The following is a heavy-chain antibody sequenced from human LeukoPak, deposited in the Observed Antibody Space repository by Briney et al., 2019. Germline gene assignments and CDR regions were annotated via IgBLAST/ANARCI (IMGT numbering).Heavy chain of an antibody. CDR2: INPNNGAT. J-gene: IGHJ3*02. CDR3: ARGPNTGAFDI. D-gene: IGHD5-18*01. Sequence: ASVKVSCKASGYTFTGYYMHWVRQAPGQGLEWMGWINPNNGATSYAQKFQGRVTMTRDTSISTAYMELSRLRSDDTAVYYCARGPNTGAFDIWGQGTMVTVPS. CDR1: GYTFTGYY. V-gene: IGHV1-2*02.